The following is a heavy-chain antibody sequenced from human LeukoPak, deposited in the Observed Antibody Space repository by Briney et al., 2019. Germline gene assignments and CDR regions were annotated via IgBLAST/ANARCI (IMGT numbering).Heavy chain of an antibody. Sequence: SETLSLTCTVSGGSISSYYWSWIRQPPGKGLEWIGYIYYSGSTNYNPSLKSRVTISVDTSKNQFSLKLSSVTAADTAVYYCARGLESGGYSYWFDPWGQGTLVTVSS. CDR1: GGSISSYY. V-gene: IGHV4-59*01. CDR2: IYYSGST. CDR3: ARGLESGGYSYWFDP. J-gene: IGHJ5*02. D-gene: IGHD5-18*01.